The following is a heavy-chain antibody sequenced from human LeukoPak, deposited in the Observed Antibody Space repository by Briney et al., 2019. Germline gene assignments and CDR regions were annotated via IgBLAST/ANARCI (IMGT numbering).Heavy chain of an antibody. J-gene: IGHJ4*02. Sequence: GGSLRLSCAASGFTFSSYSMNWVRQAPGKGLEGVSSVSTSSIYIYYADSVKGRFTISRDNAKNSLFLQMTSLGAEDTAVYYCARDGVAGGFDYWGQGILVTVSS. CDR1: GFTFSSYS. D-gene: IGHD6-19*01. CDR3: ARDGVAGGFDY. CDR2: VSTSSIYI. V-gene: IGHV3-21*01.